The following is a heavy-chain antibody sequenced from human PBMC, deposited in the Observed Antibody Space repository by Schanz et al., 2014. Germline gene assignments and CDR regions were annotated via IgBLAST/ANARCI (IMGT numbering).Heavy chain of an antibody. J-gene: IGHJ4*02. D-gene: IGHD5-12*01. Sequence: VQFVESGGGVVQPGRSLRLSCAASGFTFSTHAMHWVRQAPGEGLGWVALVSSDGNNDYYTDSGKGRFTVSRDNSKNTLYLQLSSLRAEDTAVYYCARDVHGYGPHLDYWGQGSLVTVSS. CDR2: VSSDGNND. V-gene: IGHV3-30*03. CDR3: ARDVHGYGPHLDY. CDR1: GFTFSTHA.